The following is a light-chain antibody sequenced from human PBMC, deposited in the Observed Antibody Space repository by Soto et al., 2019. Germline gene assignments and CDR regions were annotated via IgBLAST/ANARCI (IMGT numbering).Light chain of an antibody. CDR1: SSDVGGYNY. CDR3: SSYTSSSSYV. V-gene: IGLV2-14*01. Sequence: LTQPASVSGSPGQSITISCPGTSSDVGGYNYVSWYQQHPGKAPKLMIYDVSNRPSGVSNRFSDSKSGNTASLTISGLQAEDEADYYCSSYTSSSSYVFGTGTKVTVL. CDR2: DVS. J-gene: IGLJ1*01.